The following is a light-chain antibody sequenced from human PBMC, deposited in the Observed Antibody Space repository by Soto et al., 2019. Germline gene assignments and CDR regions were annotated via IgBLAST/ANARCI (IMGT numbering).Light chain of an antibody. CDR3: CPYIRSGSFV. CDR2: EVN. CDR1: SSDVGIYNL. V-gene: IGLV2-23*02. Sequence: QSALTQPASVSGSPGQSITISCTGTSSDVGIYNLVSWYQHFPGKAPKLMIYEVNKRPSGVSNRFSGSKSGSTASLTISGLQPDHYHDYSCCPYIRSGSFVFGTGTNVTV. J-gene: IGLJ1*01.